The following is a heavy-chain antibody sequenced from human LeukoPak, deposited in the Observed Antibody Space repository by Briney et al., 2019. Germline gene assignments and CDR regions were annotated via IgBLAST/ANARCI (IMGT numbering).Heavy chain of an antibody. CDR2: ISGSGGST. CDR1: GFPFSSYA. J-gene: IGHJ5*02. D-gene: IGHD6-13*01. CDR3: ANPLPNPRIAAAAA. Sequence: GGPLRLSFAASGFPFSSYAMSWVRKPPGKGLEGVSAISGSGGSTYYADSVKGRFTISRDNSKNTLYLQMNSLRAEDTAVYYCANPLPNPRIAAAAAWGQGTLVTVSS. V-gene: IGHV3-23*01.